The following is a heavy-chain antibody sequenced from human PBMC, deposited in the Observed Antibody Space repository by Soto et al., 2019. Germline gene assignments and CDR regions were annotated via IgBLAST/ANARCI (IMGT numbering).Heavy chain of an antibody. J-gene: IGHJ4*02. V-gene: IGHV3-74*01. CDR3: ARGGAMGVDY. Sequence: RSCTASGFTFNTHWMHWVRQAPGKGLVWVSRIYFDGITTNYADSVKGRLTVSRDNAKNTVYLHVNTLRDEDTAVYYCARGGAMGVDYWGQGTLVTVSS. CDR1: GFTFNTHW. CDR2: IYFDGITT. D-gene: IGHD1-26*01.